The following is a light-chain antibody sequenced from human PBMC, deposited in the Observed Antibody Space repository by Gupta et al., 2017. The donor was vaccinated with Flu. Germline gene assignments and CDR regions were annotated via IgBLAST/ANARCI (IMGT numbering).Light chain of an antibody. V-gene: IGLV6-57*01. CDR2: EYN. J-gene: IGLJ3*02. Sequence: NFMLTQPHSVSESPGQTVTISCTRSSGSIASNYVQWYQQRPGSSPTTVIYEYNQRPSGVPDRFSGSIDSSSNSASLTISGLKTEDDDYYYCQSYDTSTGVFGGGTKLTVL. CDR3: QSYDTSTGV. CDR1: SGSIASNY.